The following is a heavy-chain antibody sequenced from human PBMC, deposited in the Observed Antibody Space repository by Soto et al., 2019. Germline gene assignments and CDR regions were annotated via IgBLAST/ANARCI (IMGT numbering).Heavy chain of an antibody. Sequence: GASVKVSCKASGGTFSSYAISWVRQAPGQGLEWMGGIIPIFGTANYAQKFQGRVTITADESTSTAYMELSSLRSEDTAVYYCASGAVEQLAPRYFDYWGQGTLVTVS. D-gene: IGHD6-6*01. CDR2: IIPIFGTA. CDR3: ASGAVEQLAPRYFDY. CDR1: GGTFSSYA. J-gene: IGHJ4*02. V-gene: IGHV1-69*13.